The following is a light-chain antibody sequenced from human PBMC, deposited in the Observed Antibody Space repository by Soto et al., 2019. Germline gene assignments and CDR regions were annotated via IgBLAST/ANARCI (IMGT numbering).Light chain of an antibody. CDR1: QSLLHNNGYNY. J-gene: IGKJ2*01. V-gene: IGKV2-28*01. Sequence: DIVMTQSPLSLPVTPGEPASISCRSSQSLLHNNGYNYLDWYLQKPGQSPQLLIYLGSNRASGVPDRFSGSGSGTDCTLTLSRVEAEDVGVYYCMQALQTPGTFGQGTKLEIK. CDR3: MQALQTPGT. CDR2: LGS.